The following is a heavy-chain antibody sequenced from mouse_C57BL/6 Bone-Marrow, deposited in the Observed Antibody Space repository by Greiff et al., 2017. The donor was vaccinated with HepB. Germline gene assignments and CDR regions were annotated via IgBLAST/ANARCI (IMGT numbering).Heavy chain of an antibody. CDR2: INPYNGDT. D-gene: IGHD1-1*01. Sequence: EVKLQESGPELVKPGDSVKISCKASGYSFTGYFMNWVMQSHGKSLEWIGRINPYNGDTFYNQKFKGKATLTVDKSSSTAHMELRSLTSEDSAVYYCARRGDYGSSYWYFDVWGTGTTVTVSS. J-gene: IGHJ1*03. CDR1: GYSFTGYF. CDR3: ARRGDYGSSYWYFDV. V-gene: IGHV1-20*01.